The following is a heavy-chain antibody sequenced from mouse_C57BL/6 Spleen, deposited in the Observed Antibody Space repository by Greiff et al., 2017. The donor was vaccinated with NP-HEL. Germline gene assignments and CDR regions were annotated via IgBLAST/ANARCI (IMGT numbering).Heavy chain of an antibody. CDR3: TRPRGYYLDY. CDR2: IRNKANNHAT. J-gene: IGHJ2*01. V-gene: IGHV6-6*01. CDR1: GFTFSDAW. Sequence: EVHLVESGGGLVQPGGSMKLSCAASGFTFSDAWMDWVRQSPEKGLEWVAEIRNKANNHATYYAESVKGRFTISRDDSKSSVYLQMNSLRAEDTGIYYCTRPRGYYLDYWGQGTTLTVSS.